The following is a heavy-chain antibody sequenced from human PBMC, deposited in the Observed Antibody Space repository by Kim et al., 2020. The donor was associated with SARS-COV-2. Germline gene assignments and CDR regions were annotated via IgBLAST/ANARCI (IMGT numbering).Heavy chain of an antibody. D-gene: IGHD6-19*01. Sequence: SDTLSLTCTVSGGSISSSSYYWGWIRQPPGKGLEWIGSIYYSGSTYYNPSLKSRVTISVDTSKNQFSLKLSSVTAADTAVYYCARHESSGWYGDIDYWGQGTLVTVSS. CDR3: ARHESSGWYGDIDY. CDR1: GGSISSSSYY. CDR2: IYYSGST. J-gene: IGHJ4*02. V-gene: IGHV4-39*01.